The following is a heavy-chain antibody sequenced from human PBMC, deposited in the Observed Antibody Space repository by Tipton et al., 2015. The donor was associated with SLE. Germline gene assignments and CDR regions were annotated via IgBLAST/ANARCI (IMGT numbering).Heavy chain of an antibody. CDR1: GASFSGYY. J-gene: IGHJ3*02. CDR3: ARQRDLDAFDI. Sequence: TLSLTCTVSGASFSGYYWSWIRQPPGKGLEWIGYLSDIGRTNYKSSLRSRVTISVDTSRNLLSLKVTSVTAADTAVYYCARQRDLDAFDIWGQGTTVTVSS. CDR2: LSDIGRT. V-gene: IGHV4-59*08.